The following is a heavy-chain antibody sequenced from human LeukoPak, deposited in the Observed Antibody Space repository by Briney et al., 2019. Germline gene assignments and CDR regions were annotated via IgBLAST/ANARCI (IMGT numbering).Heavy chain of an antibody. D-gene: IGHD3-16*02. V-gene: IGHV4-31*03. Sequence: PSETLSLTCTVSGGSISSGGYYWSWIRQHPGKGLEWIGYIYYSGSTYYNPSLKSRVTISVDASKNQFSLKLSSVTAADTAVYYCASRRYDYVWGSYRAGTSSYYFDYWGQGTLVTVSS. CDR1: GGSISSGGYY. CDR2: IYYSGST. J-gene: IGHJ4*02. CDR3: ASRRYDYVWGSYRAGTSSYYFDY.